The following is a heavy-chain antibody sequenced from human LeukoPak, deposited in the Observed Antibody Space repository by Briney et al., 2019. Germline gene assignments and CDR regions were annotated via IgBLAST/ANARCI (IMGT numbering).Heavy chain of an antibody. CDR3: AKDQFGGSQTEGYCSGGSCYSGYYYYGMDV. J-gene: IGHJ6*02. CDR1: GFTFSSYA. CDR2: ISGSGGST. Sequence: GGSLRLSCAASGFTFSSYAMSWVRQAPGKGLEWVSAISGSGGSTYYADSVKGRFTISRDNSKNTLYLQMNSLRAEDTAVYYCAKDQFGGSQTEGYCSGGSCYSGYYYYGMDVWGQGTTVTVSS. V-gene: IGHV3-23*01. D-gene: IGHD2-15*01.